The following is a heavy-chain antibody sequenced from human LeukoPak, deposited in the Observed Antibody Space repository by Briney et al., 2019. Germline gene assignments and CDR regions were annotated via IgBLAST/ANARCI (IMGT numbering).Heavy chain of an antibody. Sequence: GGSLRLSCVGSGFTFSSYTMRWVRQAPGKGLDWVSTINGNGDKTYYADSVKGRFAISRDNSKNTIFLQMDGLRAEDSALYYCTIDSYGANAYWGQGTLVTVSS. CDR3: TIDSYGANAY. J-gene: IGHJ4*02. D-gene: IGHD4-17*01. CDR2: INGNGDKT. V-gene: IGHV3-23*01. CDR1: GFTFSSYT.